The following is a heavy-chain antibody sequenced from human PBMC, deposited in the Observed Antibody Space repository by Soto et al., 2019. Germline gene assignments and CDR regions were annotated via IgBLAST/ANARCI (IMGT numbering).Heavy chain of an antibody. CDR3: SRDAPLCFGELSQ. D-gene: IGHD3-10*01. Sequence: PSETLSLTCTVIGGSIRSPNFSWSWIRQHPGKGPEWIGNIYYNGTTTYSPSLESRLTISLDPSKNQFSLTLKSVTAADTAVYYCSRDAPLCFGELSQWGQGTPVPVSS. J-gene: IGHJ4*02. V-gene: IGHV4-31*03. CDR1: GGSIRSPNFS. CDR2: IYYNGTT.